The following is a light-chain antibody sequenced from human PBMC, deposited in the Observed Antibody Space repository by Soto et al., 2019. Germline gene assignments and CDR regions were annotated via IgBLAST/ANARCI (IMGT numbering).Light chain of an antibody. Sequence: QSALTKPPSASGSPGQAVTISCTGTSSDVGGGYNYVSWYQHHPGKVPKLMIYEVSKRPSGVPDRFYGSKSGNTASLTVSGLQAEDEADYFCSSYAGNNNLIFGGGTKVTVL. CDR2: EVS. CDR1: SSDVGGGYNY. J-gene: IGLJ2*01. V-gene: IGLV2-8*01. CDR3: SSYAGNNNLI.